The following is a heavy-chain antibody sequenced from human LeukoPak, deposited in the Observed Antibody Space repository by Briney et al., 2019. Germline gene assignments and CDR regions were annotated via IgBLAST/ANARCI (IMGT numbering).Heavy chain of an antibody. CDR3: ARDSGRVNY. Sequence: GGSLRLSCAASGFTFSSYWMSWVPQAPGKGLEWVANIKQDGSEKNYVDSVKGRFTISRDNDKNSLFLQMNSLRPEDTAVYYCARDSGRVNYWGQGTLVTVSS. CDR2: IKQDGSEK. J-gene: IGHJ4*02. D-gene: IGHD6-19*01. V-gene: IGHV3-7*01. CDR1: GFTFSSYW.